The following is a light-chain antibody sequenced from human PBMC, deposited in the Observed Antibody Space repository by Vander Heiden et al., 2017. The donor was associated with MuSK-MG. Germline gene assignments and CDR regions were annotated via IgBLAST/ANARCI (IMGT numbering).Light chain of an antibody. V-gene: IGKV1-39*01. Sequence: DIQMTQSPSSLSASVGDRVTITCRASQSISSYLNWYQQKPGKAPKLLIYAASSLQSGVPSRFSGSGSGTDFTLTISRLQPEDFATYYCQQSYSTHTFGQGTLLEIK. CDR3: QQSYSTHT. CDR2: AAS. CDR1: QSISSY. J-gene: IGKJ5*01.